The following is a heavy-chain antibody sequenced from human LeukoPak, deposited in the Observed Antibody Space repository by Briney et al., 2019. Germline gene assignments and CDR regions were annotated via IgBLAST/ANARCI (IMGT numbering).Heavy chain of an antibody. CDR1: GFTFSSYS. CDR2: IDIISSEI. V-gene: IGHV3-48*02. CDR3: ARDRAYAFDN. D-gene: IGHD3-10*01. Sequence: GGSLRLSCAASGFTFSSYSMNWVRQAPGKGLEWVSYIDIISSEIYYGDSVKGRFTISTDNAKNSVYLQMNSLRDEDTAVYYCARDRAYAFDNWGQGTMVTVSS. J-gene: IGHJ3*02.